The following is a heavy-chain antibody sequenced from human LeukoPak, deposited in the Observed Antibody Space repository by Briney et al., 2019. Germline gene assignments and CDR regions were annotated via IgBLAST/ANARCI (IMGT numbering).Heavy chain of an antibody. V-gene: IGHV3-7*01. CDR2: IKEDGSQK. CDR3: VRGGFRYHY. CDR1: GITFSNYW. D-gene: IGHD5-18*01. J-gene: IGHJ4*02. Sequence: PGGSLRLPCATSGITFSNYWMSWVRQAPGKGLEWVAKIKEDGSQKYYVDSVKGRFSISRDNAKNSLYLQMNSLRAEDTAVYYCVRGGFRYHYWGQGTLVTVSS.